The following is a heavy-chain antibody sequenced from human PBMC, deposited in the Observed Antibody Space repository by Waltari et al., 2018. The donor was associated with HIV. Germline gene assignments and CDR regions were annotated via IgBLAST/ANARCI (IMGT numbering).Heavy chain of an antibody. CDR2: INSYGSST. Sequence: EVQLVESGGGLVQPGGSRRLSCAASGFTFSSYWMHWVRQAPGKGLVWVSRINSYGSSTSYADSVKGRFTISRDNAKNTLYLQMNSLRAEDTAVYYCARLGYVWGSYRSPRAFDIWGQGTMVTVSS. V-gene: IGHV3-74*01. J-gene: IGHJ3*02. CDR3: ARLGYVWGSYRSPRAFDI. CDR1: GFTFSSYW. D-gene: IGHD3-16*02.